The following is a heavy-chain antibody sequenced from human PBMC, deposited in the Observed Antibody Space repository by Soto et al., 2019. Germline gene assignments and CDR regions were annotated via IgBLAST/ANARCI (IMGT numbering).Heavy chain of an antibody. CDR1: GFTFSDHY. CDR3: ATRLNFDY. D-gene: IGHD2-8*01. V-gene: IGHV3-72*01. J-gene: IGHJ4*02. Sequence: ESGGGLVQPGGSLRLSCAASGFTFSDHYMDWVRQAPGKGLEWVGRTRNKANSYTTEYAASVKGRFTISRDDSKNSLYLQMNSLKTEDTAVYYCATRLNFDYWGQGTLVTVSS. CDR2: TRNKANSYTT.